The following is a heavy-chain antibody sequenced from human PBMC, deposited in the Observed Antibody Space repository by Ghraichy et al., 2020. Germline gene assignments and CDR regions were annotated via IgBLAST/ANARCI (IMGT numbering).Heavy chain of an antibody. V-gene: IGHV3-15*01. D-gene: IGHD6-13*01. J-gene: IGHJ4*02. CDR2: IKGKTDGGTT. CDR3: CTDSPIAAAGFDY. Sequence: GGSLRLSCAASGFTFSNSAMSWVRQAPGKGLEWVGRIKGKTDGGTTEYAAPVKGRFTISRYDSTNTLYLQMISRKTEDTAVYYCCTDSPIAAAGFDYWGQGPLVTVSS. CDR1: GFTFSNSA.